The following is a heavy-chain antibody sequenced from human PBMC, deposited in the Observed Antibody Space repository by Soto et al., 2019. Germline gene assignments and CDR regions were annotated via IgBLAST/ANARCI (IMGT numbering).Heavy chain of an antibody. Sequence: GVSLRLSCAVSGFTFSSYSMDWVRQAPGKGLEWVSYITSGSSTIHYADSVKGRFTISRDNAKNSAFLQMNSLRVEDTAVYYCVRDAGSLGYWGQGTLVTVSS. CDR2: ITSGSSTI. CDR3: VRDAGSLGY. D-gene: IGHD3-10*01. J-gene: IGHJ4*02. V-gene: IGHV3-48*01. CDR1: GFTFSSYS.